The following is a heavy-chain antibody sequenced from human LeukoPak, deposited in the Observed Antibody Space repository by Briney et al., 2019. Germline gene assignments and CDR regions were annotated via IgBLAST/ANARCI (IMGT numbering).Heavy chain of an antibody. D-gene: IGHD3-10*01. CDR1: GFTFSSYW. V-gene: IGHV3-21*01. CDR3: ARTYYYGSGSYYDAFDI. J-gene: IGHJ3*02. CDR2: ISSSSSYI. Sequence: GGSLRLSCAASGFTFSSYWMSWVRQAPGKGLEWVSSISSSSSYIYYADSVKGRFTISRDNAKNSLYLQMNSLRAEDTAVYYCARTYYYGSGSYYDAFDIWGQGTMVTVSS.